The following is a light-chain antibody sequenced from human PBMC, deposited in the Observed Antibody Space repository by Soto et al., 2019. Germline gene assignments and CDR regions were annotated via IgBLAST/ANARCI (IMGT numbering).Light chain of an antibody. CDR3: QKRSNWPET. Sequence: EIVLTQSPATLSLSPGERATLSCRASQSVSSYLAWYQQKPGQAPRLLIYDASNRATGIPDRFSGSGSGTDLTLTISSLEPEDFAVYYCQKRSNWPETFGQGTKVDIK. CDR2: DAS. CDR1: QSVSSY. J-gene: IGKJ1*01. V-gene: IGKV3-11*01.